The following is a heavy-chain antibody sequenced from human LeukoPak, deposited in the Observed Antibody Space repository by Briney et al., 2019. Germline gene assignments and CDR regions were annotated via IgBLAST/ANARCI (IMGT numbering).Heavy chain of an antibody. J-gene: IGHJ4*02. D-gene: IGHD3-22*01. CDR3: ARGGGYYDSSGYPH. CDR2: INPNSGGT. CDR1: GYTFTGYY. Sequence: ASVKVSCKASGYTFTGYYMHWVRQAPGQGLEWMGRINPNSGGTNYAQKFQGRVTMTRDTSINTAYMELSRLRSDDTAVYYCARGGGYYDSSGYPHWGQGTLVTVSS. V-gene: IGHV1-2*06.